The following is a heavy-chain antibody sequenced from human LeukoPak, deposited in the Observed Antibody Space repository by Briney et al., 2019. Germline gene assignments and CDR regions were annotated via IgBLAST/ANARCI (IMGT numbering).Heavy chain of an antibody. D-gene: IGHD6-19*01. CDR2: IGAYNGNT. CDR3: ARDDYSSGWPDFDY. J-gene: IGHJ4*02. V-gene: IGHV1-18*01. Sequence: ASVKVSCKASGYTFTSYGISWVRQAPGQGLEWMGWIGAYNGNTNYAQKLQGRVTMTTDTSTSTAYMELRSLRSDDTAVYYCARDDYSSGWPDFDYWGQGTLVTVSS. CDR1: GYTFTSYG.